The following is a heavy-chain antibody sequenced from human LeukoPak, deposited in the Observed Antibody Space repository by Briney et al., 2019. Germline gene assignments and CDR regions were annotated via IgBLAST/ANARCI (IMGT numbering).Heavy chain of an antibody. Sequence: GGSLRLSCAASGFTFSSYAMHWVRQAPGKGLEWVAVISYDGSNKYYADSVKGRFTISRDNSKNTLYLQMNSLRAEDTAVYYCARGHRLLYYFDYWGQGTLVTVSS. J-gene: IGHJ4*02. CDR2: ISYDGSNK. CDR3: ARGHRLLYYFDY. V-gene: IGHV3-30*04. CDR1: GFTFSSYA. D-gene: IGHD5-12*01.